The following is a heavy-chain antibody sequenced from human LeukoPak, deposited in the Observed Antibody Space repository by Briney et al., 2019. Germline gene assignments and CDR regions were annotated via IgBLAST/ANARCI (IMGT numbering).Heavy chain of an antibody. V-gene: IGHV4-59*08. Sequence: SETLSLTCTVSGDSISPYYWSWIRQPPGKGVEWIGFISYRGSTDYNPSLKSRVTISVDTSMNQFSLKLSSVTAADTAVYYCARVHDYLWGSYRYFDNWGQGTLVTVSS. J-gene: IGHJ4*02. CDR1: GDSISPYY. CDR2: ISYRGST. CDR3: ARVHDYLWGSYRYFDN. D-gene: IGHD3-16*02.